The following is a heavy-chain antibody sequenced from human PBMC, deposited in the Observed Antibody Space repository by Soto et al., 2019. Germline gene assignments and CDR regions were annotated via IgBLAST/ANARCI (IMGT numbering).Heavy chain of an antibody. CDR2: ISSSSSTI. D-gene: IGHD3-16*01. Sequence: GGSLRLSCAASGFTFSSYSMNWVRQAPGKGLEWVSYISSSSSTIYYADSVKGRFTISRDNAKNSLYLQMNSLRDEDTAVYYCARDRPPYYDYVWGSYMFHFDYWGQGTLVTVSS. V-gene: IGHV3-48*02. CDR1: GFTFSSYS. J-gene: IGHJ4*02. CDR3: ARDRPPYYDYVWGSYMFHFDY.